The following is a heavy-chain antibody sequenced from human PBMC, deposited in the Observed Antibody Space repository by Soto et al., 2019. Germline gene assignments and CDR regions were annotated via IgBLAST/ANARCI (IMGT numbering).Heavy chain of an antibody. J-gene: IGHJ6*03. CDR2: IYYSGST. Sequence: PSETLSLTCTVSGGSISSYYWSWIRQPPGKGLEWIGYIYYSGSTNYNPSLKSRVTISVDTSKNQFSLKLSSVTAADTAVYYCAREMAIAAAGTDYYYYYYMDVWGKGTTVTVSS. CDR1: GGSISSYY. D-gene: IGHD6-13*01. CDR3: AREMAIAAAGTDYYYYYYMDV. V-gene: IGHV4-59*01.